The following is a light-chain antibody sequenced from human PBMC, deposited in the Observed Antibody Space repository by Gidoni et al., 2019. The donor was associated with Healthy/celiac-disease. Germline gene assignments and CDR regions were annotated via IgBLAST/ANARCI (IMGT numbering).Light chain of an antibody. J-gene: IGLJ1*01. CDR2: EVT. CDR3: ASYAGSYTV. V-gene: IGLV2-8*01. CDR1: SSDVGGYNF. Sequence: QSALTQPPSASVSPGQSVTISCTGTSSDVGGYNFVSWYQQHPGKAPKLMIYEVTKRPSGVPDRFSGSKSGNMASLTVSGLQAEDEADYYCASYAGSYTVFGTGTSVTVL.